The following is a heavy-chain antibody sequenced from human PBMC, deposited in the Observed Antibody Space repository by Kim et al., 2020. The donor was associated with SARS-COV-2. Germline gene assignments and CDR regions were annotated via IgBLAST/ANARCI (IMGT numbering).Heavy chain of an antibody. J-gene: IGHJ3*02. Sequence: SVKVSCKASGGTFSSYTISWVRQAPGQGLEWMGRIIPILGIANYAQKFQGRVTITADKSTSTAYMELSSLRSEDTAVYYCARDPSGWVVPAASDAFDIWGQGTMVTVSS. CDR3: ARDPSGWVVPAASDAFDI. V-gene: IGHV1-69*04. D-gene: IGHD2-2*01. CDR2: IIPILGIA. CDR1: GGTFSSYT.